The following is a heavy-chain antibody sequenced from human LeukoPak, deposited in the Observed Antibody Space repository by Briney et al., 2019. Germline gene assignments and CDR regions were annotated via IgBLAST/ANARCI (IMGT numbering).Heavy chain of an antibody. CDR2: FDPEDGET. J-gene: IGHJ4*02. CDR1: GYTLTELS. V-gene: IGHV1-24*01. D-gene: IGHD2-15*01. Sequence: ASVKVSCKVSGYTLTELSMHWVRQAPGKGLEWMGGFDPEDGETIYAQKFQGRVTMTRDTSIRTAYMELSSLRSDDTAVYYCASALGYCSGGSCPRVWGQGTLVTVSS. CDR3: ASALGYCSGGSCPRV.